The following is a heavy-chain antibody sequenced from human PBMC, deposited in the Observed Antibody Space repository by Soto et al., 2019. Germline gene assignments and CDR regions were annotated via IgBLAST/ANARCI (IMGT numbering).Heavy chain of an antibody. CDR2: IYHSGST. CDR1: GGYISSGGYS. Sequence: QLQLQESGSGLVKPSQTLSLTCAVSGGYISSGGYSWSWIRQPPGKGLDWIGYIYHSGSTYYNPSLKSRVTVSVDRDKFQFSVKLSDVTAADTGVYYGARCLWWHYGMDVWCEGTTVTVSS. D-gene: IGHD3-10*01. CDR3: ARCLWWHYGMDV. J-gene: IGHJ6*04. V-gene: IGHV4-30-2*01.